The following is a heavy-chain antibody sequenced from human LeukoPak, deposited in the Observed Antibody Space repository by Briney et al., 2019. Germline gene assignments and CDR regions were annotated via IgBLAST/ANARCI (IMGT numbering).Heavy chain of an antibody. CDR1: GFTFSSYE. V-gene: IGHV3-48*03. CDR3: ARDRRAVAYDY. Sequence: PGGSLRLSCAASGFTFSSYEMNWVRQAPGKGLEWGSYISSSGSTIYYADSVKGRFTISRDNAKNSLYLQMNSLRAEDTAVYYCARDRRAVAYDYWGQGTLVTVSS. CDR2: ISSSGSTI. J-gene: IGHJ4*02. D-gene: IGHD6-19*01.